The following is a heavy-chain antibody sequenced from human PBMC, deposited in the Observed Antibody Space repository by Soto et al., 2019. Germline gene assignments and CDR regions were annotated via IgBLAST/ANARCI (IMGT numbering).Heavy chain of an antibody. J-gene: IGHJ5*02. D-gene: IGHD3-16*01. V-gene: IGHV3-73*01. CDR1: GFAFSGSA. Sequence: GGSLRLSCAASGFAFSGSAMYWVCQASGKGPEWVGRIRSKGHNYATEYAASVKGRFTISRDDSKNTAYLQMNSLQTEDTAVYYCTRDLFSYDYSGILWFDPWGQGTLVTVSS. CDR3: TRDLFSYDYSGILWFDP. CDR2: IRSKGHNYAT.